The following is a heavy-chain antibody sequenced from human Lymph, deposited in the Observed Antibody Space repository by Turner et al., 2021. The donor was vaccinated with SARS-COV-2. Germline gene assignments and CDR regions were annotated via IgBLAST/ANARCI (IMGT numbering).Heavy chain of an antibody. V-gene: IGHV1-69*01. Sequence: QVQLVQSGAEVKKPGSSVKVSCKASGGTFSSYAISWVRQAPGQGPEWMGGIISIFGAANYAQKFQGRVTIAADESTSTAYMEPSSLRSEDTAVYYCARDTAVAGTLGAFDIWGQGTMVTVSS. CDR3: ARDTAVAGTLGAFDI. D-gene: IGHD6-19*01. CDR2: IISIFGAA. CDR1: GGTFSSYA. J-gene: IGHJ3*02.